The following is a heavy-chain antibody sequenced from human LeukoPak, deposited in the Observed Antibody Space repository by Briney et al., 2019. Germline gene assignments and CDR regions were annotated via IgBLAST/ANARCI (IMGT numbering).Heavy chain of an antibody. D-gene: IGHD3-22*01. J-gene: IGHJ5*02. V-gene: IGHV4-61*01. CDR2: IYYSGST. Sequence: SPSETLSLTCTVSGGSISSSSYYWSWIRQPPGKGLEWIGYIYYSGSTNYNPSLKSRVTISVDTSKNQFSLKLSSVTAADTAVYYCARVRTGYYDSSGYYYGRWFDPWGQGTLVTVSS. CDR3: ARVRTGYYDSSGYYYGRWFDP. CDR1: GGSISSSSYY.